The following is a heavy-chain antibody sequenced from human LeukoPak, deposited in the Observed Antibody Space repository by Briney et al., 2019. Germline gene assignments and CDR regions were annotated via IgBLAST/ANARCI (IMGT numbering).Heavy chain of an antibody. V-gene: IGHV4-34*01. D-gene: IGHD3-3*02. CDR2: INDMGAT. CDR3: ARDGVTIFKGDPH. J-gene: IGHJ4*02. Sequence: PSETLSLTCAVYGGSFSGYHWTWIRQPPGNRLEWIGQINDMGATSYNPPFQSRVTISGDTSKNQFPLELPSVTAADTAVYYCARDGVTIFKGDPHWGQGTAVTVSS. CDR1: GGSFSGYH.